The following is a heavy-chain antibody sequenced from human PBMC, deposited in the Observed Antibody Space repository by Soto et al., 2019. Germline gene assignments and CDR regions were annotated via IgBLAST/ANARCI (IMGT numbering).Heavy chain of an antibody. J-gene: IGHJ4*02. CDR3: ARGSGRQRHYYFDY. CDR1: GDSISSYS. V-gene: IGHV4-59*12. Sequence: SETLSLTCTVSGDSISSYSWSWIRQPPGKGLEWIGNIHYNGSTNYNPSLKSRVTISVDTSKNQFSLKLSSVTAADTAVYYCARGSGRQRHYYFDYWGQGTLVTVSS. D-gene: IGHD3-10*01. CDR2: IHYNGST.